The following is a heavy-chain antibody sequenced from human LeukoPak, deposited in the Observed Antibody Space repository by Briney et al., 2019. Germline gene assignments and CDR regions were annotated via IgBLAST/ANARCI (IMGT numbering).Heavy chain of an antibody. CDR3: AREVRGYSYGYYYMDV. V-gene: IGHV1-69*05. CDR2: IIPIFGTA. Sequence: SVKVSCKASGGTFSSYAISWVRQAPGQGLEWMGRIIPIFGTANYAQKIQGRVTITTDESTSTAYMELSSLRSEDTAVYYCAREVRGYSYGYYYMDVWGKGTTVTVSS. CDR1: GGTFSSYA. J-gene: IGHJ6*03. D-gene: IGHD5-18*01.